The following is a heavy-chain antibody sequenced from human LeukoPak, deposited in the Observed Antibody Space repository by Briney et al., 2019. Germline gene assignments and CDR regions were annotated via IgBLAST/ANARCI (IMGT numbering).Heavy chain of an antibody. V-gene: IGHV3-7*01. D-gene: IGHD2-8*01. CDR2: INQDVSRI. J-gene: IGHJ4*02. CDR3: ARLKDDVTKFDY. CDR1: GFRLSRYW. Sequence: PGGSLRLSCAGAGFRLSRYWVAWVRQAPGKGLEWVASINQDVSRIHYVDSVKGRFTISRDNAKNSLFLQMNSLRVEDTAVYYCARLKDDVTKFDYWGQGTLVTVSS.